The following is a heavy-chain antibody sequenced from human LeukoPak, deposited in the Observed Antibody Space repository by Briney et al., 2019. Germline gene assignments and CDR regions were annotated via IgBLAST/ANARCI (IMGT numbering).Heavy chain of an antibody. CDR2: LYWNDDK. V-gene: IGHV2-5*01. Sequence: SGPTLVNPTHTLTLTCTFSGVLLSTSGVGVGWIRQPPGKALEWLALLYWNDDKRYSPSLKSRLTITKDTSKNQVVLTMTNMDPVDTATYYCAHSPNSITIFGVVISAYYFDYWGQGTLVTVSS. CDR1: GVLLSTSGVG. CDR3: AHSPNSITIFGVVISAYYFDY. D-gene: IGHD3-3*01. J-gene: IGHJ4*02.